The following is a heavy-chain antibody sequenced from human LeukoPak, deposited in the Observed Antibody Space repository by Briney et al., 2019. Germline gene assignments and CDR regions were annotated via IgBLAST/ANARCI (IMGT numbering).Heavy chain of an antibody. J-gene: IGHJ4*02. CDR3: ARDLSWVIIAAAGTFDY. V-gene: IGHV1-18*01. D-gene: IGHD6-13*01. Sequence: GASVKVSCKASGYTFTGYGISWVRQAPGQGLEWMGWISAYNGNTNYAQKLQGRVTMTTDTSTSTAYMELRSLRSDDTAVYYCARDLSWVIIAAAGTFDYWGQGTLVTVSS. CDR2: ISAYNGNT. CDR1: GYTFTGYG.